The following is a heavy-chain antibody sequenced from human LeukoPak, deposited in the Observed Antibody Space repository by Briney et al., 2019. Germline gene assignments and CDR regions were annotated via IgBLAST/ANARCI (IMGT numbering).Heavy chain of an antibody. CDR3: ASTTPKYYDFWSGSYYYMDV. Sequence: SETLSLTCTVSGDSSSNSIYYWSWIRQPAGKGLEWIGRIYTSGSTNYNPSLKSRVTISVDTSKNQFSLKLSSVTAADTAVYYCASTTPKYYDFWSGSYYYMDVWGKGTTVTVSS. V-gene: IGHV4-61*02. CDR2: IYTSGST. J-gene: IGHJ6*03. CDR1: GDSSSNSIYY. D-gene: IGHD3-3*01.